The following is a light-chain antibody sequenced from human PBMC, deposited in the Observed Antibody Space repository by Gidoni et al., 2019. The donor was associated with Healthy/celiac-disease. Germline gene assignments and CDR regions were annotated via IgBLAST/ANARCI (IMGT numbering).Light chain of an antibody. CDR1: QSVLYSSNNKNY. Sequence: DIVMTQSPDSLAVSLGERATINRKSSQSVLYSSNNKNYLAWYQQKPGQPPKLLIYWASTRESGVPDRFSGSGSGTDFTLTISSLQAEDVAVYYCQQYYSTPPGKTFGQGTKVEIK. J-gene: IGKJ1*01. CDR3: QQYYSTPPGKT. CDR2: WAS. V-gene: IGKV4-1*01.